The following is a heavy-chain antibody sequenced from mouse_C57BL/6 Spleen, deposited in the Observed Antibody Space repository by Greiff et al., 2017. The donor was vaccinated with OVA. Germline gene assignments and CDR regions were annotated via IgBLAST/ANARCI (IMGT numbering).Heavy chain of an antibody. CDR3: TGRLLCWYFDD. CDR2: IRLKSDNYAT. CDR1: GFTFSNYW. D-gene: IGHD1-1*01. Sequence: EVMLVESGGGLVQPGGSMKLSCVASGFTFSNYWMNWVRQAPEKGLEWVAQIRLKSDNYATHYAESVKGRFTISRDDSKSSVYLQMNNLRAEDTGIYSCTGRLLCWYFDDWGTGTTVTVSS. J-gene: IGHJ1*03. V-gene: IGHV6-3*01.